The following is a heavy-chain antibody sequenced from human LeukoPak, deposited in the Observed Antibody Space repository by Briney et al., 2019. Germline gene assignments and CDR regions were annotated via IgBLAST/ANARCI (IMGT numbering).Heavy chain of an antibody. J-gene: IGHJ5*02. Sequence: GASAKVSCKASGYTFTGYYMHWVRQAPGQGLGWMGWINPNSGGTNYAQKFQGRVTMTRDTSISTAYMELSRLRSDDTAVYYCASEYCSGGSCYSDGTGWFDPWGQGTLVTVSS. CDR3: ASEYCSGGSCYSDGTGWFDP. CDR2: INPNSGGT. CDR1: GYTFTGYY. V-gene: IGHV1-2*02. D-gene: IGHD2-15*01.